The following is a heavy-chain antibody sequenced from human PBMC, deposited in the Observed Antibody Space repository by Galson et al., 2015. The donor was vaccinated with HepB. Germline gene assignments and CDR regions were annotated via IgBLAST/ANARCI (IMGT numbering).Heavy chain of an antibody. CDR1: RGSISSDY. Sequence: SETLSLTCTVSRGSISSDYWFWIRQPPGKGLEWIGYIYYSGSTNYNPSLKSRVTISVDTSKNQFSLKLSSVSAADTAVYYCARRSSGGALDYWGQGTLVTVSS. V-gene: IGHV4-59*08. CDR3: ARRSSGGALDY. J-gene: IGHJ4*02. CDR2: IYYSGST. D-gene: IGHD3-10*01.